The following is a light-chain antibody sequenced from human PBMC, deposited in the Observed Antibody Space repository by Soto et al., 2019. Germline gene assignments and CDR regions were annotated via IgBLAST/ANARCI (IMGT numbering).Light chain of an antibody. V-gene: IGKV3-20*01. CDR1: QSVSNNY. Sequence: EIVVTQSPGTLSLSPGERATLSCRASQSVSNNYLAGYQQKPGQAPRFLMYGASSRATGTPDRFSGSGSGPDFTLTISRLEPEDYAVYYCPQYGSSPVSFGPGTKVDIK. J-gene: IGKJ3*01. CDR2: GAS. CDR3: PQYGSSPVS.